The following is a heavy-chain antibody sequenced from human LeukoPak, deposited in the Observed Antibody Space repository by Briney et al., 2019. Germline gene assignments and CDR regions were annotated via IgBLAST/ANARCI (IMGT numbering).Heavy chain of an antibody. J-gene: IGHJ4*02. Sequence: EASVKVSCKASGYTFTSYGISWVRQAPGQVLEWMGWISAYNGNTNYAQKLQGRVTMTTDTSTSTAYMELRSLRSDDTAVYYRARMLQWLVPDYWGQGTLVTVSS. CDR2: ISAYNGNT. CDR3: ARMLQWLVPDY. D-gene: IGHD6-19*01. CDR1: GYTFTSYG. V-gene: IGHV1-18*01.